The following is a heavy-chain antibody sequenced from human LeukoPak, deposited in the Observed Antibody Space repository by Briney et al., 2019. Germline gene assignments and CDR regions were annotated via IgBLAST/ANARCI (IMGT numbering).Heavy chain of an antibody. CDR1: GGSFSGYY. J-gene: IGHJ6*04. V-gene: IGHV4-34*01. D-gene: IGHD2-2*01. Sequence: SETLSLTCAVYGGSFSGYYWSWIRQPPGKGLEWIGEINHSGSTNYNPSLKSRVTISVDTSKNQFSLKLSSVTAADTAVYYCARGRGYCSSTSCHRLYYYYYGMDVWGKGTTVTVSS. CDR2: INHSGST. CDR3: ARGRGYCSSTSCHRLYYYYYGMDV.